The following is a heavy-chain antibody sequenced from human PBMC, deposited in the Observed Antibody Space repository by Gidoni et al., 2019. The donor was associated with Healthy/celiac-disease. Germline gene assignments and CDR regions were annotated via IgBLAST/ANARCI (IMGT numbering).Heavy chain of an antibody. V-gene: IGHV3-23*01. Sequence: SYAMSWVRQAPGKGLEWVSAISGSGGSTYYADSVKGRFTISRDNSKNTLYLQMNSLRAEDSAVYYCAKDTTVVTAGMFDNWGQGTLVTVSS. CDR1: SYA. D-gene: IGHD2-15*01. J-gene: IGHJ4*02. CDR3: AKDTTVVTAGMFDN. CDR2: ISGSGGST.